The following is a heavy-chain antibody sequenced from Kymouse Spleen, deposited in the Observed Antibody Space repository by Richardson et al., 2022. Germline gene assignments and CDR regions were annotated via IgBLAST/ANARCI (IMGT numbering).Heavy chain of an antibody. Sequence: EVQLVESGGGLVQPGGSLKLSCAASGFTFSGSAMHWVRQASGKGLEWVGRIRSKANSYATAYAASVKGRFTISRDDSKNTAYLQMNSLKTEDTAVYYCTRQGSSSWYPFDYWGQGTLVTVSS. CDR1: GFTFSGSA. J-gene: IGHJ4*02. D-gene: IGHD6-13*01. V-gene: IGHV3-73*02. CDR2: IRSKANSYAT. CDR3: TRQGSSSWYPFDY.